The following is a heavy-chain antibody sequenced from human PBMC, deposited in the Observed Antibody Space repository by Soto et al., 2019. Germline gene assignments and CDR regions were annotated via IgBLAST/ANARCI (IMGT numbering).Heavy chain of an antibody. Sequence: QVQLQESGPGLVKPSQTLSLTCTLSGGSISSGDYYWSWIRHPPGKGLEWIGNIYYSGRTNYNPSLKSRLNISLDTSNNHCFRQLTSVPAADTAVYYCARMGLHSGELSRNWFGPWGPGTLVTVSS. CDR2: IYYSGRT. CDR3: ARMGLHSGELSRNWFGP. V-gene: IGHV4-31*03. D-gene: IGHD3-16*02. J-gene: IGHJ5*02. CDR1: GGSISSGDYY.